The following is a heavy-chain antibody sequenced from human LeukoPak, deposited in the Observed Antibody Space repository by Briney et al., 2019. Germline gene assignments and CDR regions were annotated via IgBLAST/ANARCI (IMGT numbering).Heavy chain of an antibody. D-gene: IGHD2-15*01. CDR1: GFTFRNHG. CDR2: IWYDGSEK. Sequence: GGSLRLSCAASGFTFRNHGMHWVRQAPGKGLEWVAIIWYDGSEKYYIDSAKGRFTISRDNSKSTLYLQMNSLRSEDTAMYYCARDRSVDYFDEWGLGILVTVSS. CDR3: ARDRSVDYFDE. V-gene: IGHV3-33*01. J-gene: IGHJ4*02.